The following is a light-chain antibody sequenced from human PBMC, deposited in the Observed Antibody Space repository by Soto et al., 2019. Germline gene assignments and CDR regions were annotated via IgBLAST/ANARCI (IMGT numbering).Light chain of an antibody. V-gene: IGKV3-20*01. CDR1: QSVSNNY. J-gene: IGKJ1*01. Sequence: DIVLTQSPGTLSLSPGERATLSCRASQSVSNNYLAWYQQPPGQAPRLLIYGASTSATGIPDRFSGGGSGTDFTLTISRLEPEDFAVYYCQQYGSSGTFGQGTKVDIK. CDR3: QQYGSSGT. CDR2: GAS.